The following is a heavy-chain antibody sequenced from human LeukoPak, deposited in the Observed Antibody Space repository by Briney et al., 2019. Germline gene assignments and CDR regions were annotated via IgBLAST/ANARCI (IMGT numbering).Heavy chain of an antibody. Sequence: GGSLRLSCAASGFTFSSYGMHWVRQAPGKGLEWVAVISYDGSNKYYADSVKGRFTISRDNSKNTLYLQMNSLRAEDTAVYYCAKDKAAAGTPAHWGQGTLVTVSS. CDR3: AKDKAAAGTPAH. D-gene: IGHD6-13*01. J-gene: IGHJ4*02. V-gene: IGHV3-30*18. CDR1: GFTFSSYG. CDR2: ISYDGSNK.